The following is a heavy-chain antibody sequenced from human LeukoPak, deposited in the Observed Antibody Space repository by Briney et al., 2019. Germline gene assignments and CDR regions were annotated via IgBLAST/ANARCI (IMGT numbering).Heavy chain of an antibody. CDR1: GASFNSDDQY. CDR3: ARGAVVPAATHTPFDY. D-gene: IGHD2-2*01. V-gene: IGHV4-30-4*08. J-gene: IGHJ4*02. CDR2: IHPSGML. Sequence: SQTLSLTCTVSGASFNSDDQYWNWIRQSPGKGLEWIGSIHPSGMLYYNPSLKSRVTISVDTSKNQFSLKLSSVTAADTAVYYCARGAVVPAATHTPFDYWGQGTLVTVSS.